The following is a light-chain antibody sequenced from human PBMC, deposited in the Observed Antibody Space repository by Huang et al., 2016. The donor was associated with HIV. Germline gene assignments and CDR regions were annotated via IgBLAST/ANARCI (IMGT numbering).Light chain of an antibody. J-gene: IGKJ2*01. Sequence: VMTQSPATLSVSPGERATLSCRASESILRNVAWYQQRPGKPPRLLIYGASVRLPGIPDRFRGSGSGTEFSLTISSLQSEDFAVYYCQQYNKWPPYTYGQGTKLEIK. CDR1: ESILRN. V-gene: IGKV3-15*01. CDR3: QQYNKWPPYT. CDR2: GAS.